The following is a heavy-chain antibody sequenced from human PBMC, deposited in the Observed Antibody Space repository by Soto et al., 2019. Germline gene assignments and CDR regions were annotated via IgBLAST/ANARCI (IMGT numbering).Heavy chain of an antibody. CDR1: GDSVSSNSAG. D-gene: IGHD1-26*01. CDR3: ARGEQYSGRIFDY. Sequence: QTLSLTCAITGDSVSSNSAGWSWVRQSPSRGLEWLGRTYYRSKWYYEYAVSVRGRITINPDTSKDQYSLQLNSVTPEDTAVYFCARGEQYSGRIFDYWGQGTLVTLSS. V-gene: IGHV6-1*01. J-gene: IGHJ4*01. CDR2: TYYRSKWYY.